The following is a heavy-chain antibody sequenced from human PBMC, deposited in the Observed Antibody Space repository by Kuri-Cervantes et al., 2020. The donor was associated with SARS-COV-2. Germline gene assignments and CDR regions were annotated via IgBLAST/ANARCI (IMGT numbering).Heavy chain of an antibody. Sequence: GGSLRLSCIGSGFTFGDYAMRWFHQAPGKGLEWVGFIRSKAHGGTTEYAASVKGRFTISRDDSKSIASLQMNSLKTEDTAVYYCTREDDYIDLELGFDYWGQGTLVTVSS. CDR1: GFTFGDYA. CDR3: TREDDYIDLELGFDY. CDR2: IRSKAHGGTT. V-gene: IGHV3-49*03. D-gene: IGHD4-17*01. J-gene: IGHJ4*02.